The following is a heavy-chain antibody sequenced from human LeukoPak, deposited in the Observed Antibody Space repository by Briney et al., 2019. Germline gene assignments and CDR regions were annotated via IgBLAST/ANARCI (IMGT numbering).Heavy chain of an antibody. Sequence: SVKVSCKASGGTFNTYAITWVRQAPGQGLEWMGGIFPISGTTIYAQKFQGRVTITADKSTSTAYMELRSLRSDDTARYYCARVGPAIYGSETHSNYDYYYMDVWGQGTTVTISS. V-gene: IGHV1-69*06. CDR3: ARVGPAIYGSETHSNYDYYYMDV. D-gene: IGHD3-10*01. J-gene: IGHJ6*03. CDR2: IFPISGTT. CDR1: GGTFNTYA.